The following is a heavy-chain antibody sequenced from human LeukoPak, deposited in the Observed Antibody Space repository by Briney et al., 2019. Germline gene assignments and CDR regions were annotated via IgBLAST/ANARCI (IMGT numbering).Heavy chain of an antibody. V-gene: IGHV4-34*01. CDR2: INHSGST. J-gene: IGHJ5*02. CDR3: ARGSGRAYCGGDCKKTWFDP. CDR1: GGSFSDYY. Sequence: PSETLSLTCAVYGGSFSDYYWSWIRQPPGKGLEWIGEINHSGSTNYNPSLKSRVTISVDTSKNQLSLKLSSVTAADTAVYYCARGSGRAYCGGDCKKTWFDPWGQGTLVTVSS. D-gene: IGHD2-21*02.